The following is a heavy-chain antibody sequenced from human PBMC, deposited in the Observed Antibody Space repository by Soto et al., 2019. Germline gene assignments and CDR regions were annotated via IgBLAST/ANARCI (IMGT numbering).Heavy chain of an antibody. CDR1: GFTVRDRY. CDR2: IYSGGSGGST. V-gene: IGHV3-66*01. CDR3: VRALADIVYEFDY. D-gene: IGHD5-12*01. Sequence: PGGSLRLSCAASGFTVRDRYMSWVRQAPGKGLEWVPVIYSGGSGGSTYYTDSVKDRFSISRDNSKNIVYLQMNKLRADDTGVYFCVRALADIVYEFDYWGPGTLVTVSS. J-gene: IGHJ4*02.